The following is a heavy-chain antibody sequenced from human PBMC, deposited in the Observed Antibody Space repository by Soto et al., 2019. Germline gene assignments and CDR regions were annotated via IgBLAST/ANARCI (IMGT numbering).Heavy chain of an antibody. CDR3: ARDRGYCSSSRCYGGGRDDY. CDR2: IKEDGSEK. V-gene: IGHV3-7*01. CDR1: GFSFSSYW. J-gene: IGHJ4*02. Sequence: GGSLRLSCAASGFSFSSYWMSWVRQAPGKGLEWVANIKEDGSEKYYVDSVKGRFTISRDNAKNSLFLQMNSLRAEDTAVYYCARDRGYCSSSRCYGGGRDDYWGQGTLVTVSS. D-gene: IGHD2-2*01.